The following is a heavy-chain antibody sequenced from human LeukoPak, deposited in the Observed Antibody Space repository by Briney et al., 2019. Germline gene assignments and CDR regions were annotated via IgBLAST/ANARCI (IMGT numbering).Heavy chain of an antibody. Sequence: RASVKVSCKASGYTFTGYYMHWVRQAPGQGLEWMGWINPNSGGTNYAQKFQGRVTMTRDTSISTAYMEVSRLRSDDTAVYYCARDYDFWSGYYHFDYWGQGTLVTVSS. D-gene: IGHD3-3*01. CDR2: INPNSGGT. J-gene: IGHJ4*02. V-gene: IGHV1-2*02. CDR3: ARDYDFWSGYYHFDY. CDR1: GYTFTGYY.